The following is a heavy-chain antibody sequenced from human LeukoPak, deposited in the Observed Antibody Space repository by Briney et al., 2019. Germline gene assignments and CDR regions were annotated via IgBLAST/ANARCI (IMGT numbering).Heavy chain of an antibody. Sequence: ASVKVSCKASGYTFTNYYIHWVRQAPGQGLEWMGIINPSGGSTSYAQKFQDRVAMTRDMSTSTVYMELSSLRSGDTAVYYCARGGLVGGYGNWFDPWGQGTLVTVSS. CDR3: ARGGLVGGYGNWFDP. V-gene: IGHV1-46*01. CDR1: GYTFTNYY. D-gene: IGHD5-12*01. J-gene: IGHJ5*02. CDR2: INPSGGST.